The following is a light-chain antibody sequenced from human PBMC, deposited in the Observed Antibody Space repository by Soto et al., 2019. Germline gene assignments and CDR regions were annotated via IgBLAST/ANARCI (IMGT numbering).Light chain of an antibody. J-gene: IGLJ1*01. V-gene: IGLV2-14*01. CDR2: DVT. CDR1: SSDVGAYDF. Sequence: QSALTQPASVSGSPGQSITISCTGTSSDVGAYDFVSWYQHYPGKAPKLVTFDVTHRPPGISDRFSGSKSANTASLTISGLQAEDEAFYYCSSYTSSSTLDYVFGTGTKVTVL. CDR3: SSYTSSSTLDYV.